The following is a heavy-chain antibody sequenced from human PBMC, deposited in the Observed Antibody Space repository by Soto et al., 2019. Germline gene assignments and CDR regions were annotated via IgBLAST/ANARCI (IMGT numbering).Heavy chain of an antibody. J-gene: IGHJ6*02. D-gene: IGHD3-10*01. Sequence: GGSLRLSCAASGFPFSSYGMDWVRQAPGKGLEWVAVISYDGSNKYYADSVKGRFTISRDNSKNTLYLQMNSLRAEDTAVYYCAKDGASYYYYGMDVWGQGTTVTVSS. CDR2: ISYDGSNK. CDR3: AKDGASYYYYGMDV. V-gene: IGHV3-30*18. CDR1: GFPFSSYG.